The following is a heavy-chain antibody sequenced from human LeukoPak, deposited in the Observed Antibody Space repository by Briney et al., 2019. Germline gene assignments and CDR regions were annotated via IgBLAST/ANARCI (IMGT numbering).Heavy chain of an antibody. CDR3: ATSGQHWDVFDY. V-gene: IGHV3-15*01. CDR1: GFTFSTYA. CDR2: IKRKTDGGTT. Sequence: PGGSLRLSCAASGFTFSTYAMSWVRQAPGKGPEWVGRIKRKTDGGTTGYAASVKGRFTISRDDSKNALYLEMNSLKTEDTAVYYCATSGQHWDVFDYWGQGTQVTVSS. J-gene: IGHJ4*01. D-gene: IGHD1-1*01.